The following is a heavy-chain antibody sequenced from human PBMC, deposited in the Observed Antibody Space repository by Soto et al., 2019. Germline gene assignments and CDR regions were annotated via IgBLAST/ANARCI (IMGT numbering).Heavy chain of an antibody. J-gene: IGHJ6*02. CDR2: ISYDGSNK. D-gene: IGHD2-15*01. CDR3: ARGGRGGGYYYRMDV. CDR1: GFIFNSYG. V-gene: IGHV3-30*19. Sequence: SPRLSCAASGFIFNSYGMHWVRQAPGKGLEWVAVISYDGSNKYYADSVKGRFTISRDNSKNTLYLQMNSLRAEDTAVYYCARGGRGGGYYYRMDVWGQGPTVTVSS.